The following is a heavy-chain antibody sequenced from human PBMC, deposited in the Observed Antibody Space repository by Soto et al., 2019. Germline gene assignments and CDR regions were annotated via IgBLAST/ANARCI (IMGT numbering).Heavy chain of an antibody. CDR1: GGSISGSSYY. CDR2: VHYSGST. J-gene: IGHJ4*02. CDR3: ASFSGATYGDYGGGFNY. D-gene: IGHD4-17*01. V-gene: IGHV4-39*01. Sequence: SETLSLTCTVSGGSISGSSYYWGWIRQPPGKGLECIGSVHYSGSTDYNPSLKSRVTISVDTSKNQFSLKLTSVTAADTAVYFCASFSGATYGDYGGGFNYWGQGTLVTVSS.